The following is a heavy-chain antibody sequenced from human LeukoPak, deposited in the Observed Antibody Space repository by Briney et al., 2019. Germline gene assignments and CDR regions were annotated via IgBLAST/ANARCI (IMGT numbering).Heavy chain of an antibody. CDR2: IIPIFGTA. CDR1: GGTFSSYA. D-gene: IGHD3-3*01. Sequence: SVKVSCKASGGTFSSYAISWVRQAPGQGLEWMGGIIPIFGTANYAQKFQGRVTINTDESTSTAYMELSSLRSEDTAVYYCARIVCSGYPTDDAFDIWGQGTLVTVSS. V-gene: IGHV1-69*05. J-gene: IGHJ3*02. CDR3: ARIVCSGYPTDDAFDI.